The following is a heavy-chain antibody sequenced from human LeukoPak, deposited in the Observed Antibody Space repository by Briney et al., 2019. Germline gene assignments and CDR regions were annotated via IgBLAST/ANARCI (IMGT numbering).Heavy chain of an antibody. CDR1: GGSISSGSYY. J-gene: IGHJ5*02. CDR2: FYTSGST. CDR3: ARGNWFDP. Sequence: PSETLSLTCTVSGGSISSGSYYWNWIRQPAGKGLEWIGRFYTSGSTDYNPSLKSRVTISLDTSKNQFSLKLSSVTAADTAVYFCARGNWFDPWGQGTLVTVSS. V-gene: IGHV4-61*02.